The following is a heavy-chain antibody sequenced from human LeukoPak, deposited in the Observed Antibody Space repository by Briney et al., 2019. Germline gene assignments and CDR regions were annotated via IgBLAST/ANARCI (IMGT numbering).Heavy chain of an antibody. V-gene: IGHV3-48*04. Sequence: GGSLRLSCAASGFTFSSYSMNWVRQAPGKGLEWVSYISGSGSTIYYADSAKGRFTISRDNAKNSLYLQMNSLRAEDTAVYFCARDLTAVAGTYYFDYWGQGTLVTVSS. CDR3: ARDLTAVAGTYYFDY. J-gene: IGHJ4*02. CDR1: GFTFSSYS. D-gene: IGHD6-19*01. CDR2: ISGSGSTI.